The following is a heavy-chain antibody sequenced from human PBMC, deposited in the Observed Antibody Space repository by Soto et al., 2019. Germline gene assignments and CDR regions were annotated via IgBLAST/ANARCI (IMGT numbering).Heavy chain of an antibody. D-gene: IGHD3-16*01. CDR3: ATYTAGGGGRGY. J-gene: IGHJ4*02. CDR1: GASISRDH. V-gene: IGHV4-59*08. Sequence: QVQLQESGPGLVKPSETLSLTCTVSGASISRDHWNWIRQPPGKGLEWIGEYSGTSNYNPSLRSRVTISVDTSNNQVSLNRSAVTAADTAVYYCATYTAGGGGRGYWGQGTLVTVSS. CDR2: EYSGTS.